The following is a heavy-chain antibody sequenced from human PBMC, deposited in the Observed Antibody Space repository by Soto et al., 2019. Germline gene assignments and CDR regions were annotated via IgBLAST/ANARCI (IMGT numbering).Heavy chain of an antibody. J-gene: IGHJ4*02. CDR1: GDSISSYY. CDR3: ARHASSWETTPLSL. CDR2: IFYSGST. Sequence: SETLSLTCTVSGDSISSYYWSWIRQPPGKGLEWIGHIFYSGSTDHNPSLKSRVTMSVDTSKNLVSLKLTSVTAADTAVYFCARHASSWETTPLSLWGQGTLVTVSS. V-gene: IGHV4-59*08. D-gene: IGHD1-26*01.